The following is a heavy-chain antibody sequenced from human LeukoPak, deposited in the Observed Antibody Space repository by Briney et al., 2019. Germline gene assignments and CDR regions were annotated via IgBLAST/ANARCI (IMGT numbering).Heavy chain of an antibody. D-gene: IGHD6-19*01. CDR2: INPNSGGT. CDR1: GYTFTGYY. V-gene: IGHV1-2*02. Sequence: ASVKVSCKASGYTFTGYYMHWVRQAPGQGLEGMGWINPNSGGTNYAQKLQGRVTMTTDTSTSTAYMELRSLRSDDTAVYYCARDLEQWPTGTIDYWGQGTLVTVSS. J-gene: IGHJ4*02. CDR3: ARDLEQWPTGTIDY.